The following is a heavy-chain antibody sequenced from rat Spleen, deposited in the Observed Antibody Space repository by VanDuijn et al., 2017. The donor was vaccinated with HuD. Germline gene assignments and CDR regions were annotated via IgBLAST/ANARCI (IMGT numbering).Heavy chain of an antibody. CDR2: IRNKPNSYTT. J-gene: IGHJ2*01. CDR3: ARFQNWEGYFDY. Sequence: EVKLLESGGGLVQPGGSLRLSCAASGFTFTDFYMSWIRQPPGKTPEWLGIIRNKPNSYTTEYNPSVKGRFTISRDNTQNILYLQMNTLRVEDSAIYYCARFQNWEGYFDYWGQGVMVTVSS. V-gene: IGHV7-7*01. CDR1: GFTFTDFY. D-gene: IGHD5-1*01.